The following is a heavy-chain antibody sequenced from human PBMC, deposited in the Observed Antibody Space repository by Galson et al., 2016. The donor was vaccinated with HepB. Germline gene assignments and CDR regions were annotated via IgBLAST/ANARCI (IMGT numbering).Heavy chain of an antibody. Sequence: SLRLSCAASGFAFSAYGMTWVRQAPRKGLVWVSRINSDGSSTSYADSVKGRFTISRDNAKNTLYLQMNSLRAEDTAVYYCARASLHMVRGVSQWYFDLWGRGTQVTVSS. CDR3: ARASLHMVRGVSQWYFDL. V-gene: IGHV3-74*01. CDR2: INSDGSST. CDR1: GFAFSAYG. J-gene: IGHJ2*01. D-gene: IGHD3-10*01.